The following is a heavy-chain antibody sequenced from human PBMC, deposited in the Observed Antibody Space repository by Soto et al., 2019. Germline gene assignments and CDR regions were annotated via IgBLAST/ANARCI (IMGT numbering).Heavy chain of an antibody. Sequence: QVQLVESGGGVVQPGQSLRLACVGSGFTFSNYGMHWVRQAPGEGLERVSVISYDEDNIYYADSVKGRFTISRDNSKDTLYLQMNSLRPEDTAVYFCAKSGTTVTTFWYFDLWGRGTLFTVSS. CDR3: AKSGTTVTTFWYFDL. V-gene: IGHV3-30*18. CDR1: GFTFSNYG. CDR2: ISYDEDNI. J-gene: IGHJ2*01. D-gene: IGHD4-17*01.